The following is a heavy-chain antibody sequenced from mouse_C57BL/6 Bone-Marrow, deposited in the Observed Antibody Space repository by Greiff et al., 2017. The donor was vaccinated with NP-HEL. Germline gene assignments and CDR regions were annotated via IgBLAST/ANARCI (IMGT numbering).Heavy chain of an antibody. J-gene: IGHJ3*01. CDR1: GYTFTSYW. CDR2: IDPSDSET. CDR3: ARGHYDYDWFAY. V-gene: IGHV1-52*01. D-gene: IGHD2-4*01. Sequence: QVQLQQSGAELVRPGSSVKLSCKASGYTFTSYWMHWVKQRPIQGLEWIGNIDPSDSETHYNQKFKDKATLTVDKSSSTAYMQLSSLTSEDSAVYYCARGHYDYDWFAYWGQGTLVTVSA.